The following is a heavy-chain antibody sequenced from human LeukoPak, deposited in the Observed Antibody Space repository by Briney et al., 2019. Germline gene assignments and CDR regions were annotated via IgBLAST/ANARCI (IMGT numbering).Heavy chain of an antibody. Sequence: GGSLRLSCAASGFTFSNAWMSWVRQAPGKGLEWVADIGFDGGDNSYADSVKGRFTISRDNSKNTLYLQMNSLRAEDTAVYFCARVEGFGELLSQIDYWGQGTLVTVSS. V-gene: IGHV3-33*08. CDR1: GFTFSNAW. CDR3: ARVEGFGELLSQIDY. CDR2: IGFDGGDN. D-gene: IGHD3-10*01. J-gene: IGHJ4*02.